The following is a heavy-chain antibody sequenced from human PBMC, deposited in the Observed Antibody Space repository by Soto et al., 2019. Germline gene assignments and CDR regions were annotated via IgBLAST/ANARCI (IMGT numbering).Heavy chain of an antibody. V-gene: IGHV3-7*05. Sequence: EVQLEESGGGLVQPGGSLRLSCAASGFTLSMYWMTWVRQAPGRGLEWVANIKQDGSKKSYLDSVRGRFTSSRDNVRNSLYLKMDSLRAEDTALYYCARDVSPGSSSLYLDAFDIWGQGTMVIVSS. D-gene: IGHD6-13*01. CDR1: GFTLSMYW. J-gene: IGHJ3*02. CDR3: ARDVSPGSSSLYLDAFDI. CDR2: IKQDGSKK.